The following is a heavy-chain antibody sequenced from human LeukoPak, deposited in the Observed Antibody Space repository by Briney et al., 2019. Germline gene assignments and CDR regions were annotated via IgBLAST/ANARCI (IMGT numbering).Heavy chain of an antibody. CDR2: MYNSGST. CDR1: GGSISTYY. Sequence: PSETLSLTCTASGGSISTYYWSWIRQPPGKGLQWIGYMYNSGSTNYNPSLRSRVTISVDTSKNQFSLKLSSVTAADTAVYYCARDAEYCGGDCLGYWGQGTLVTVSS. J-gene: IGHJ4*02. V-gene: IGHV4-59*12. CDR3: ARDAEYCGGDCLGY. D-gene: IGHD2-21*02.